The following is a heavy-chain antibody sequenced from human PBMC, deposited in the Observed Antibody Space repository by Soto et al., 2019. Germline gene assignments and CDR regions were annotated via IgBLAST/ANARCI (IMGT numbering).Heavy chain of an antibody. D-gene: IGHD6-13*01. V-gene: IGHV3-30*18. J-gene: IGHJ4*02. Sequence: QVKLVESGGGVVQPGGSLRLSCAASGFIFSSYGMQWVRQSPGEGLEWVATTANDGSAQYYADSVKGRFTISRDNSKNTLFLQMESLRPEDTGVYYCAKSSGGSSWYPPDHWGQGTLVTVSS. CDR1: GFIFSSYG. CDR3: AKSSGGSSWYPPDH. CDR2: TANDGSAQ.